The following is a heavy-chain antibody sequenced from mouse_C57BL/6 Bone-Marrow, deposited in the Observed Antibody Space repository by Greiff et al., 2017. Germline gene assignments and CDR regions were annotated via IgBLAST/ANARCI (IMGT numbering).Heavy chain of an antibody. J-gene: IGHJ2*01. CDR2: IDPSDSYT. CDR3: ARDNGRSLDY. CDR1: GYTFTSYW. Sequence: QVQLQQPGAELVKPGASVKLSCQASGYTFTSYWMLWVKQRPGQGLEWIGEIDPSDSYTNYNQKFKGKATLTVDTSSSTAYMQLRSLTSEGSAVYYCARDNGRSLDYWGEGTALTVSS. D-gene: IGHD1-1*01. V-gene: IGHV1-50*01.